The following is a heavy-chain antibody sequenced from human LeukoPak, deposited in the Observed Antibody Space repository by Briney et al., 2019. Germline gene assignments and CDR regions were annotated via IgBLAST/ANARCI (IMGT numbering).Heavy chain of an antibody. D-gene: IGHD6-25*01. CDR2: IYYSGST. CDR1: GGSIRTGGYY. J-gene: IGHJ4*02. CDR3: ARERIAATGLIDY. Sequence: SETLSLTCTASGGSIRTGGYYWSWIRQHPGKGLEWIGYIYYSGSTYYNPSLKSRVTMSVDTSKNQFSLRLSSVTAADTAVYYCARERIAATGLIDYWGQGTLVTVSS. V-gene: IGHV4-31*03.